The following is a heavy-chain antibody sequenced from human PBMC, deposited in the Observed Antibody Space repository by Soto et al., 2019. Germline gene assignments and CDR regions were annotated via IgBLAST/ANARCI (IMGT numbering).Heavy chain of an antibody. CDR1: GFTXSXYY. CDR3: ARVGPPSDV. CDR2: ISSSGSTI. V-gene: IGHV3-11*01. J-gene: IGHJ6*02. Sequence: QVQXXEXXXXLXXXXXXLRLXCAASGFTXSXYYMSWXRQXXGKGLEWVSHISSSGSTIYYADSVKGRFTISRDNAKNSLYLQMNSLRAEDTAVYYCARVGPPSDVWGQGTTVTVSS.